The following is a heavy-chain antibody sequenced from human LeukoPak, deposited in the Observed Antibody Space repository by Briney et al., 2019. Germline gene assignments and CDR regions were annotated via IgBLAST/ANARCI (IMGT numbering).Heavy chain of an antibody. Sequence: GGSLRLSCAASGFTFSSYAMHWVRQAPGKGLEWVAVISYDGSNKYYADSVKGRFTISRDNAKNSLYLQMNSLRAEDTAVYYCARGAPLRDGYYFDYWGQGTLVTVSS. CDR3: ARGAPLRDGYYFDY. D-gene: IGHD4-17*01. CDR2: ISYDGSNK. V-gene: IGHV3-30-3*01. CDR1: GFTFSSYA. J-gene: IGHJ4*02.